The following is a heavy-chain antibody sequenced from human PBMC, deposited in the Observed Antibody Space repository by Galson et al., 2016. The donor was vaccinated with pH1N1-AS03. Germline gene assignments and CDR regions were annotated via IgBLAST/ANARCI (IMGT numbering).Heavy chain of an antibody. V-gene: IGHV3-21*01. D-gene: IGHD5-18*01. CDR1: GFGFSFSRYS. J-gene: IGHJ6*03. CDR3: ASASGDAYSYGPDYFYYTMDV. Sequence: SLRLSCAASGFGFSFSRYSVNWVRQAPGKGLEWVSSISSSSIYIYSADSVKGRLTTSRDNAKNSVYLQMNSLRAEDTAVYYCASASGDAYSYGPDYFYYTMDVWGKGTTVTVTS. CDR2: ISSSSIYI.